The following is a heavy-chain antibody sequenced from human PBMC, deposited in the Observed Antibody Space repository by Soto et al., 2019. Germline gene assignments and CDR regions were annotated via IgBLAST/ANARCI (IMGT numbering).Heavy chain of an antibody. CDR1: GFTFSSYW. CDR3: ARASRQQPGQGVDV. J-gene: IGHJ6*02. Sequence: PGGSLRLSCAASGFTFSSYWMSWVRQAPGKGLEWVANIKQDGSEKYYVDSVKGRFTISRDNAKNSLYLQMNSLRAEDTAVYYCARASRQQPGQGVDVWGQGTTVTVSS. V-gene: IGHV3-7*03. CDR2: IKQDGSEK. D-gene: IGHD6-13*01.